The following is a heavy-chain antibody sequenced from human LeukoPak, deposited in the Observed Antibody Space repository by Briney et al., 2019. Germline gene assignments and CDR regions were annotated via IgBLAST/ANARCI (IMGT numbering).Heavy chain of an antibody. CDR3: ARGPSGSYSRWFDY. Sequence: SETLSLTCTVSGGSISTYYWSWIRQPPGKGLEWIGYIYYSGSTNYNPSLKSRVIISLDTSKNQFSLKLTSVTAADTAVYYCARGPSGSYSRWFDYWGQGTLVTVS. V-gene: IGHV4-59*01. D-gene: IGHD1-26*01. J-gene: IGHJ4*02. CDR1: GGSISTYY. CDR2: IYYSGST.